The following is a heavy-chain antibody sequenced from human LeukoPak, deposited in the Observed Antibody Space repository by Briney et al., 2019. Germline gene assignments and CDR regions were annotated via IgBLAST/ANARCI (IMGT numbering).Heavy chain of an antibody. CDR2: INTNSGNT. D-gene: IGHD3-10*01. V-gene: IGHV1-8*01. CDR3: ARANYYGSGKKDLDY. Sequence: ASLKLSCTASGDTFTTYDINWVRQAPGQGLEWMGWINTNSGNTSYAQNSQGRATMTKKTSISTSHMERNSLRSEDTAVYYCARANYYGSGKKDLDYWGQGTLVTVSS. CDR1: GDTFTTYD. J-gene: IGHJ4*02.